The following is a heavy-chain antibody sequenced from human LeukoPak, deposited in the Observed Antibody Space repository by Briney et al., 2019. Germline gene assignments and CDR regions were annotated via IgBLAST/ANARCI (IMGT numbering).Heavy chain of an antibody. CDR2: ISGSGGST. J-gene: IGHJ6*02. V-gene: IGHV3-23*01. CDR3: ARANYGSGSNYYYGLDV. Sequence: PGGSLRLSCAASGFSYSAYAMNWVRQAPGKGLEWVSGISGSGGSTYYADSVKGRFTISRDNSKNTLYLQINSLRAEDTAVYYCARANYGSGSNYYYGLDVWGQGTTVTVSS. D-gene: IGHD3-10*01. CDR1: GFSYSAYA.